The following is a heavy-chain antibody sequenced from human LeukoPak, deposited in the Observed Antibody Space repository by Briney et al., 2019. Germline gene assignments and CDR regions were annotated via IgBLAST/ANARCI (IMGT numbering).Heavy chain of an antibody. CDR1: GGSISSSSYY. CDR2: IYYSGST. D-gene: IGHD5-12*01. V-gene: IGHV4-39*07. J-gene: IGHJ4*02. Sequence: ASETLSLTCTVSGGSISSSSYYWGWIRQPPGKGLEWIGSIYYSGSTYYNPSLKSRVTISVDTSKNQFSLKLSSVTAADTAVYYCAREGGYSGYLDYWGQGTLVTVSS. CDR3: AREGGYSGYLDY.